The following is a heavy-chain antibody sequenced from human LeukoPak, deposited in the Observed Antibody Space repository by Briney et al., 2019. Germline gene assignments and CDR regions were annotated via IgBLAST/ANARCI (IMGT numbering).Heavy chain of an antibody. V-gene: IGHV3-53*01. CDR1: GFTFDDYG. CDR2: IYSGGST. CDR3: ARDFGSAVDY. D-gene: IGHD3-10*01. Sequence: PGGSLRLSCAASGFTFDDYGMSWVRQAPGKGLEWVSVIYSGGSTYYADSVKGRFTISRDNSKNTLYLQMNSLRAEDTAVYYCARDFGSAVDYWGQGTLVTVSS. J-gene: IGHJ4*02.